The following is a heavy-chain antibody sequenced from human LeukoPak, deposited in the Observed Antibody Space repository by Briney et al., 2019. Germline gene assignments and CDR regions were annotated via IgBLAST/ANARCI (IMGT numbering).Heavy chain of an antibody. J-gene: IGHJ3*02. CDR1: GFTFGDYA. D-gene: IGHD4-23*01. V-gene: IGHV3-49*04. CDR2: IRSKAYGGTT. CDR3: TRSRNAVVTRDAFDI. Sequence: GGSLRLSCTASGFTFGDYAMSWVRQAPGKGLEWVGFIRSKAYGGTTEYAASVKGRFTISRDDSKSIAYLQMNSLKAEDTAVYYCTRSRNAVVTRDAFDIWGQGTMVTVSS.